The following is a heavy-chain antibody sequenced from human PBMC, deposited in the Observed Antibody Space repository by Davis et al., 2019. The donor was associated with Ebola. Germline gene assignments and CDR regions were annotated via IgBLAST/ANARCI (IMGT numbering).Heavy chain of an antibody. CDR2: ISSSGSTI. Sequence: PGGSLRLSCAVYGGSFSGYYWSWIRQAPGKGLEWVSYISSSGSTIYYADSVKGRFTISRDNAKNSLYLQMNSLRAEDTAVYYCARDRCSGGSCYSGGIVVVAHFDYWGQGTLVTVSS. J-gene: IGHJ4*02. D-gene: IGHD2-15*01. CDR1: GGSFSGYY. V-gene: IGHV3-11*01. CDR3: ARDRCSGGSCYSGGIVVVAHFDY.